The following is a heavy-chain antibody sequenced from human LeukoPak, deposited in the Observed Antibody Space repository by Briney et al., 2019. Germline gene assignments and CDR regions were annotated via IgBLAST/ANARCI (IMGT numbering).Heavy chain of an antibody. CDR1: GGSISSYY. CDR3: ARGGRITIFGVSQEGWFDP. Sequence: KASETLSLTCTVSGGSISSYYWSWIRQPPGKGLEWIGYIYYSGSTNYNPSLKSRVTISVDTSKNQFSLKLSSVTAADTAVYYCARGGRITIFGVSQEGWFDPWGQGTLVTVSS. V-gene: IGHV4-59*01. J-gene: IGHJ5*02. D-gene: IGHD3-3*01. CDR2: IYYSGST.